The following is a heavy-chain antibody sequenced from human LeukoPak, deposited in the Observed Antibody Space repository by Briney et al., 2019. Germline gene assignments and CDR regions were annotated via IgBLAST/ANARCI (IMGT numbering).Heavy chain of an antibody. CDR2: ISSSSYI. V-gene: IGHV3-21*01. CDR3: VRESGIAAAGKTPYYFDY. J-gene: IGHJ4*02. Sequence: GGSLRLSCAASGFTFISYSMNWVRQAPGKGLEWVSSISSSSYIYYADSVKGRFTISRDNAKNSLYLQMNSLRAEDTAVYYCVRESGIAAAGKTPYYFDYWGQGTLVTVSS. CDR1: GFTFISYS. D-gene: IGHD6-13*01.